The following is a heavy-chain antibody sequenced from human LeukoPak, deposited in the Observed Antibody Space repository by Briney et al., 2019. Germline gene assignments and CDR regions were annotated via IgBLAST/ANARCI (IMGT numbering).Heavy chain of an antibody. CDR1: GFTFSNYV. CDR2: ISGSGGST. Sequence: PGGSLRLSCAASGFTFSNYVMSWVRQAPGKGLEWVSAISGSGGSTYYADSVKGRFTISRDNSKNTLYLQMNSLRAEDTAVYYCAKDQRGYYDSGNSYYFDYWGQGTLVTVSS. CDR3: AKDQRGYYDSGNSYYFDY. V-gene: IGHV3-23*01. J-gene: IGHJ4*02. D-gene: IGHD3-10*01.